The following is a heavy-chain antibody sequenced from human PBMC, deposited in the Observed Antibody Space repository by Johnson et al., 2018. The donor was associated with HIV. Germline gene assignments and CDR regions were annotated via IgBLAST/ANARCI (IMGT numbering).Heavy chain of an antibody. CDR1: RFTFSDYY. D-gene: IGHD3-16*01. CDR2: ISSSGGTI. J-gene: IGHJ3*02. V-gene: IGHV3-11*04. Sequence: QVQLVESGGGLVKPGGSLRLSCAASRFTFSDYYMSWIRQTPGKGLEWVSYISSSGGTIYYADSVKGQFTISRDNAKNSLYLQMNSLRAEDTAVYYCAKDFGLDWGNGFDIWGQGTMVTVSS. CDR3: AKDFGLDWGNGFDI.